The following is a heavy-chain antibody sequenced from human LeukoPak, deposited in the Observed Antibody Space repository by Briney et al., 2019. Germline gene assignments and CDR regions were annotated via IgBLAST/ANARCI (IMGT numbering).Heavy chain of an antibody. D-gene: IGHD5-24*01. CDR2: IYYSGST. Sequence: PSETLSPTCTVSGGSISSYYWSWIRQPPGKGLEWIGYIYYSGSTNYNPSLKSQVTISVDTSKNQFSLKLSSVTAADTAVYYCARDVRDGYNLEYHFDYWGQGTLVTVSS. V-gene: IGHV4-59*01. J-gene: IGHJ4*02. CDR1: GGSISSYY. CDR3: ARDVRDGYNLEYHFDY.